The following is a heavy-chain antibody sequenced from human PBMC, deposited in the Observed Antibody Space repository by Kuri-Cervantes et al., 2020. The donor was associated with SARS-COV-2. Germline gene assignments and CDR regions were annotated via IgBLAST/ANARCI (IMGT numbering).Heavy chain of an antibody. CDR1: GFTFSSYA. Sequence: GGSLRLSCAASGFTFSSYAMSWVRQAPGKGLEWVSAISGSGGSTYYADSVKGRFTIPRDNSKNTLYLQMNSLRAEDTAVYYCAKDDYSGSYNFDYWGQGTLVTVSS. V-gene: IGHV3-23*01. CDR2: ISGSGGST. CDR3: AKDDYSGSYNFDY. J-gene: IGHJ4*02. D-gene: IGHD1-26*01.